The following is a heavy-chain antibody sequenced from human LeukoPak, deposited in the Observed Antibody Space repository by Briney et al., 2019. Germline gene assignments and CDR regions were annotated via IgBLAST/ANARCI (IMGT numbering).Heavy chain of an antibody. J-gene: IGHJ4*02. CDR3: ARDRTTVTAFDY. Sequence: KPGGSLRLSCAASGFTFSSYSMNWVRQAAGKGLEWVSSISSSSSYIYYADSVKGRFTISRDNAKNSLYLQMNSLRAEDTAVYYCARDRTTVTAFDYWGQGTLVTVSS. D-gene: IGHD4-17*01. CDR1: GFTFSSYS. CDR2: ISSSSSYI. V-gene: IGHV3-21*01.